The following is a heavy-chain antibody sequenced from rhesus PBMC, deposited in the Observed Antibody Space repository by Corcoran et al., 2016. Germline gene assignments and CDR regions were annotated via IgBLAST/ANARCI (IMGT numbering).Heavy chain of an antibody. CDR2: IYGNSAST. Sequence: QVQLQQWGEGLVKPSETLSLTCAVYGGSISGYYYWSWIRQPPGKRLEWIGYIYGNSASTNYNPSLKNRVTISKDTSRNQFSLKLSSVTAADTAVYYCARDGVTQFGYWGQGVLVTVSS. V-gene: IGHV4-73*01. D-gene: IGHD3-34*01. J-gene: IGHJ4*01. CDR1: GGSISGYYY. CDR3: ARDGVTQFGY.